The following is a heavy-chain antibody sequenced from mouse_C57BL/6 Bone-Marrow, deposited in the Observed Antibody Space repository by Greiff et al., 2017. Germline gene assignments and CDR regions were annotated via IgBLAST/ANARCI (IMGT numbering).Heavy chain of an antibody. J-gene: IGHJ4*01. Sequence: EVNVVESGGGLVQSGRSLRLSCATSGFTFSDFYMEWVRQAPGKGLEWIAASRNKANDYTTEYSASVKGRFIVSRDTSQSILYLQMNALRAEDTAIYCCARDAHYGSSYDAMDYWGQGASVTVSS. CDR2: SRNKANDYTT. CDR3: ARDAHYGSSYDAMDY. CDR1: GFTFSDFY. V-gene: IGHV7-1*01. D-gene: IGHD1-1*01.